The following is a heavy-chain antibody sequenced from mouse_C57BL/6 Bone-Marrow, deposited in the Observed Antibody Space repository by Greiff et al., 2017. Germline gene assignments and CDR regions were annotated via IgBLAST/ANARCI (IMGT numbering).Heavy chain of an antibody. D-gene: IGHD3-2*02. CDR1: GYAFTNYL. Sequence: QVQLQQSGAELVRPGTSVKVSCKASGYAFTNYLIEWVKQRPGQGLEWIGVINPGSGGTNYNEKFKGKATMTADKSSSTAYMQLSSLTSEDSAVYFCGRSAQALFAYWGQGTLVTVSA. V-gene: IGHV1-54*01. J-gene: IGHJ3*01. CDR3: GRSAQALFAY. CDR2: INPGSGGT.